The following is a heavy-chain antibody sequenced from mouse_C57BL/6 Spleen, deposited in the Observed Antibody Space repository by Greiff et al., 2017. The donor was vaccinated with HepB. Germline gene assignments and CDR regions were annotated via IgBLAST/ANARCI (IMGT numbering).Heavy chain of an antibody. CDR3: ARSAYDYDGWYFDV. D-gene: IGHD2-4*01. V-gene: IGHV1-80*01. J-gene: IGHJ1*03. CDR1: GYAFSSYW. Sequence: QVQLQQSGAELVKPGASVKISCKASGYAFSSYWMNWVKQRPGKGLEWIGQIYPGDGDTNYNGKFKGKATLTADKSSSTAYMQLSSLTSEDSAVYFCARSAYDYDGWYFDVWGTGTTVTVSS. CDR2: IYPGDGDT.